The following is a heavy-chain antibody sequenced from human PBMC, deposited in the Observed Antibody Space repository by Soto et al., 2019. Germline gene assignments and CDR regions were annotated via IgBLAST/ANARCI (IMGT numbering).Heavy chain of an antibody. Sequence: QVQLVESGGGVVQPGRSLRLSCAASGFTFSSYGMHWVRQAPGKGLEWVAVISYDGSNKYYADSVKGRFTISRDNSKNTLYHQMNSLRAEDTAVYYCAKDVGYSGYVVYYYYYYGMDVWGQGTTVTVSS. D-gene: IGHD5-12*01. V-gene: IGHV3-30*18. CDR3: AKDVGYSGYVVYYYYYYGMDV. J-gene: IGHJ6*02. CDR1: GFTFSSYG. CDR2: ISYDGSNK.